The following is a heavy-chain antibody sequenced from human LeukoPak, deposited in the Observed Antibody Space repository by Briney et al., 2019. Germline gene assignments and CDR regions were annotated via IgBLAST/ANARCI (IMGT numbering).Heavy chain of an antibody. Sequence: SETLSLTCTVAGGSMNNYYGSWIRKPPGKGLEWIGYVYTSGSTLYNPSLNSPVTIPTDTSRNPFSLRLTSVTAADTAVCYCARTTTGGYYYYYYMDVWGKGATVTVSS. CDR3: ARTTTGGYYYYYYMDV. V-gene: IGHV4-4*09. CDR1: GGSMNNYY. D-gene: IGHD1-26*01. CDR2: VYTSGST. J-gene: IGHJ6*03.